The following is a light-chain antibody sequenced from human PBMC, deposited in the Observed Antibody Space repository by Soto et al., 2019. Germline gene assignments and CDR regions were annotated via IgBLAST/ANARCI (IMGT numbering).Light chain of an antibody. Sequence: DIVMTQSPLSLPVTPGEPASISCRSSQSLLHSSGYNYLEWYLQKPGQSPQLLIYLGSNRASGVPDRFSGSGSGTDFTLKISRVEAEDVGFYYCMQPLQTPWTFGQGTKVEIK. CDR1: QSLLHSSGYNY. CDR3: MQPLQTPWT. J-gene: IGKJ1*01. CDR2: LGS. V-gene: IGKV2-28*01.